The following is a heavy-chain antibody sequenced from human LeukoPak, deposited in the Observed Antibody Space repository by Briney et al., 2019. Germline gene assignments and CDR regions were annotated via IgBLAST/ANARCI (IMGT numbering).Heavy chain of an antibody. CDR3: AKEQELVGTTYYFGH. CDR1: GFTFSNYG. J-gene: IGHJ4*02. V-gene: IGHV3-30*02. CDR2: IRNDGSDK. D-gene: IGHD1-26*01. Sequence: PGGSLRLSCAASGFTFSNYGIHWVRQAPGKGLEWVAFIRNDGSDKYYADSVRGRFTISRDNSKNTVYLQMNSLRAEDTAVYYCAKEQELVGTTYYFGHWGQGTLVTVSS.